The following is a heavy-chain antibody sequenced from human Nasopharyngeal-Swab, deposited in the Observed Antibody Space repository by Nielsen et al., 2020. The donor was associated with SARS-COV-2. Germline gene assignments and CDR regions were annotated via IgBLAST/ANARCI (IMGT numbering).Heavy chain of an antibody. CDR3: ARGRVREILLSQGYYYYGMDV. CDR1: GYTFTSYG. D-gene: IGHD1-26*01. J-gene: IGHJ6*02. CDR2: ISAYNGNT. Sequence: ASVKVSCKASGYTFTSYGISWVRQAPGQGLEWMGWISAYNGNTNYAQKLQGRVTMTTDTSTSTAYMELRSLRSDDTAVYYCARGRVREILLSQGYYYYGMDVWGQGTTVTVSS. V-gene: IGHV1-18*01.